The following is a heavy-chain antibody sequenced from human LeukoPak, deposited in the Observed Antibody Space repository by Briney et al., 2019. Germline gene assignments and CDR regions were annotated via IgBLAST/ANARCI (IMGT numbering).Heavy chain of an antibody. CDR3: AKDGQSTRYGDYKNYYYGMDV. CDR2: ISGSGGST. D-gene: IGHD4-17*01. J-gene: IGHJ6*02. Sequence: GGSLRLSCAASGFTFSSYAMSWVRQAPGKGLEWVSAISGSGGSTYYADSVKGRFTISGDNSKNTLYLQMNSLRAEDTAVYYCAKDGQSTRYGDYKNYYYGMDVWGQGTTVTVSS. V-gene: IGHV3-23*01. CDR1: GFTFSSYA.